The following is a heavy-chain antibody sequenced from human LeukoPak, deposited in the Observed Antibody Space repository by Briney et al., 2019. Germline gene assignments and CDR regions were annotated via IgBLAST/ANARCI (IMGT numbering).Heavy chain of an antibody. D-gene: IGHD1-26*01. CDR3: AIGGSGRYLYYFDY. Sequence: PGRSLRLSCETSGFIFSNYAMHWVRQTPGKGLAWVAVIWYDGSNKYYADSVEGRFTISRDNSKNTLYLQMNSLRAEDTAVYYCAIGGSGRYLYYFDYWGQGTLVTVSS. CDR1: GFIFSNYA. J-gene: IGHJ4*02. V-gene: IGHV3-33*01. CDR2: IWYDGSNK.